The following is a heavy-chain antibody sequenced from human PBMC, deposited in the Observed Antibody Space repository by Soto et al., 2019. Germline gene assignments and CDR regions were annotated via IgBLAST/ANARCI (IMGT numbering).Heavy chain of an antibody. CDR2: IHQSGST. V-gene: IGHV4-59*01. CDR3: ARDVRPTGLAYFDL. J-gene: IGHJ2*01. Sequence: WTWIRQPPGKGLEWIGNIHQSGSTTYHASIKSRVTISLDTSKSEFSLHLTSVTAADTAVYYCARDVRPTGLAYFDLWGRGTLVTVSS. D-gene: IGHD1-1*01.